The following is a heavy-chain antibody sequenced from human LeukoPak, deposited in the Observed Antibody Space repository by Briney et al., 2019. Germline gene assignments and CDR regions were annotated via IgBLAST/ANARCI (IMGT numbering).Heavy chain of an antibody. J-gene: IGHJ4*02. CDR3: ARIKPAPGASYFDY. Sequence: SGGSLRLSCAASGFTFSSYWMHWVRQAPGKGLVWVSRINSDGSSTRFADSVKGRFTISRDNAKNTLYLQMNSLRAEDTAVYYCARIKPAPGASYFDYWGQGTLVTVSS. V-gene: IGHV3-74*01. D-gene: IGHD1-14*01. CDR1: GFTFSSYW. CDR2: INSDGSST.